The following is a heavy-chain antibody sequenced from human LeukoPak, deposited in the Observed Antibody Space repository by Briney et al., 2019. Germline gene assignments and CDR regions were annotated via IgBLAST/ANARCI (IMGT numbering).Heavy chain of an antibody. J-gene: IGHJ3*02. Sequence: ASVKVSCKASGGTFSSYAISWVRQAPGQGLEWMGGIIPIFGTANYAQKFQGRVTITADESTSTAYMELSSLRSEDTAVYYCAMKSDSSGYYDVGAFDIWGQGTMVTVSS. CDR2: IIPIFGTA. CDR3: AMKSDSSGYYDVGAFDI. CDR1: GGTFSSYA. V-gene: IGHV1-69*01. D-gene: IGHD3-22*01.